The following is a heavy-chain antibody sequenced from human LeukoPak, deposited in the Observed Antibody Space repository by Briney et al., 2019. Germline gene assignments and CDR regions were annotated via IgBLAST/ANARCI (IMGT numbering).Heavy chain of an antibody. D-gene: IGHD3-22*01. CDR1: GGSFSGYY. J-gene: IGHJ4*02. CDR2: INHSGST. Sequence: SETLSLTCAVYGGSFSGYYWSWIRQPPGKGLEWIGEINHSGSTNYDPSLKSRVTISVDTSKNQFSLKLSSVTAADTAVYYCARGVRYYDSSGSTPGDYWGQGTLVTVSS. CDR3: ARGVRYYDSSGSTPGDY. V-gene: IGHV4-34*01.